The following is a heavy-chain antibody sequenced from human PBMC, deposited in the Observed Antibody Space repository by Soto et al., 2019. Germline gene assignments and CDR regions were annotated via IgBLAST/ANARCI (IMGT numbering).Heavy chain of an antibody. Sequence: EVQLVESGGGLVQPGGSLKLSCVVSGFTFSDSAMHWVRQASGKGLECVGRIRSKVNTYATAYAASVKGRFTISRDDSMNTAYLQMNSLKTEDTAVYYCTRRRDWTAMDPLDYWGQGTLVTVSS. J-gene: IGHJ4*02. CDR3: TRRRDWTAMDPLDY. CDR2: IRSKVNTYAT. CDR1: GFTFSDSA. V-gene: IGHV3-73*02. D-gene: IGHD5-18*01.